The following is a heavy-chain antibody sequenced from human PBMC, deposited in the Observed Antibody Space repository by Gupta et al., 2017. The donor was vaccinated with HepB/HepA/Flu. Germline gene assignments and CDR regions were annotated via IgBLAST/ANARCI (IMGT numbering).Heavy chain of an antibody. CDR2: INHSGST. V-gene: IGHV4-34*01. J-gene: IGHJ5*02. CDR1: GGSFSGYY. D-gene: IGHD2-2*01. Sequence: QVQLQQWGAGLLKPSETLSLTCAVYGGSFSGYYWSWIRQPPGKGLEWIGEINHSGSTNYNPSLMSRVTISVDTSKNQFSLKLSSVTAADTAVYYCARRIVVPAAAEIWFDPWGQGTLVTVSS. CDR3: ARRIVVPAAAEIWFDP.